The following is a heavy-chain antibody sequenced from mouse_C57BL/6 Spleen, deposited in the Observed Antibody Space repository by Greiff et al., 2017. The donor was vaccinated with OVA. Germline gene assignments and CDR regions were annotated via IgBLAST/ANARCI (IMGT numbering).Heavy chain of an antibody. CDR1: GYAFSSYW. CDR2: IYPGDGDT. D-gene: IGHD1-1*01. CDR3: ARGGITTVVYFDY. J-gene: IGHJ2*01. Sequence: QVQLKQSGAELVKPGASVKISCKASGYAFSSYWMNWVKQRPGKGLEWIGQIYPGDGDTNYNGKFKGKATLTADKSSSTAYMQLSSLTSEDSAVYFCARGGITTVVYFDYWGQGTTLTVSS. V-gene: IGHV1-80*01.